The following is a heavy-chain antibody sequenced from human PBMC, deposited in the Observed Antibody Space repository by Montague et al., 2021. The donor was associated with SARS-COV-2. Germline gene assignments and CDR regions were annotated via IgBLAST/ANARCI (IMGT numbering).Heavy chain of an antibody. V-gene: IGHV4-59*01. J-gene: IGHJ5*02. D-gene: IGHD2-15*01. CDR1: GGSISSYY. Sequence: SETLSLTCTVSGGSISSYYWSWIRQPPGKGLEWIGYIYYSGSTNYNPSLKSRVTISVDTSKNQFSLKLSSVTAADTAVYYCARGHGCSGGSCWGEYWFDPWGQGTLVTVSS. CDR2: IYYSGST. CDR3: ARGHGCSGGSCWGEYWFDP.